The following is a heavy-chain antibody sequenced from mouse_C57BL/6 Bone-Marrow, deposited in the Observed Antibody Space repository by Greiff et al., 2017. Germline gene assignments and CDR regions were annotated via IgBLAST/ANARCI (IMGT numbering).Heavy chain of an antibody. CDR1: GYSITSGYY. CDR2: ISYDGSN. Sequence: DVQLQESGPGLVKPSQSLSLTCSVTGYSITSGYYWNWIRQFPGNKLEWMGYISYDGSNNYNPSLKNRISITRDTSKNQFFLKLNSLTTEDTATYYSASIHYGFDYWGQGTTLTVSS. D-gene: IGHD1-1*01. J-gene: IGHJ2*01. V-gene: IGHV3-6*01. CDR3: ASIHYGFDY.